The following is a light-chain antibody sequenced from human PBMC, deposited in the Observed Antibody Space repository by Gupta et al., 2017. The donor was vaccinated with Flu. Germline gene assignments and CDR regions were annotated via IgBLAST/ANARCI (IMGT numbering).Light chain of an antibody. CDR1: RSNIGSNY. CDR3: AAWDDSLSGTLYV. Sequence: QSVLTQPHSASGTPGQRVTISCSGSRSNIGSNYVYWYQQLPGTAPKLLIYRNNQRPSGVPDRFSVSKSGTAASLAISGLRSVDEADYYCAAWDDSLSGTLYVFGTGTKVTVL. V-gene: IGLV1-47*01. J-gene: IGLJ1*01. CDR2: RNN.